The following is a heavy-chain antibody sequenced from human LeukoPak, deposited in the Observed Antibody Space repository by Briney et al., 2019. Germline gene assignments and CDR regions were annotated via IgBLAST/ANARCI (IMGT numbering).Heavy chain of an antibody. CDR3: ARDPYSGNYGTYYYYYMEV. V-gene: IGHV3-21*01. CDR1: GFTFSNYN. CDR2: ITSSGTYT. Sequence: GGSLRLSCADSGFTFSNYNMNWVRQAPGKAMEWVSSITSSGTYTFYADSVKGRFTISRDNAKNSLYLQMDSLGPEDTAVYYCARDPYSGNYGTYYYYYMEVWGKGTTVTISS. D-gene: IGHD1-26*01. J-gene: IGHJ6*03.